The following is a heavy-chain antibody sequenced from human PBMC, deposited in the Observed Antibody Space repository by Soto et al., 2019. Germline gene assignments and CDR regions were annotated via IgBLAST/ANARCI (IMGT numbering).Heavy chain of an antibody. J-gene: IGHJ4*02. CDR3: ARRTYDSSAYYVY. CDR2: IYPGDSDT. CDR1: GYSFTSYW. D-gene: IGHD3-22*01. V-gene: IGHV5-51*01. Sequence: GESLKISCKGSGYSFTSYWIGWVRQIPGKGLELMGIIYPGDSDTRYSPSFQGQVTISVDKSISTAYLQWSSLKASDTAMYYCARRTYDSSAYYVYWGQGTLVTVSS.